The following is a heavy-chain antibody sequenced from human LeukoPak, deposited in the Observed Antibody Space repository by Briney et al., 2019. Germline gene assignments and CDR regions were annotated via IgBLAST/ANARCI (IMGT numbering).Heavy chain of an antibody. J-gene: IGHJ4*02. CDR2: IYYSGST. V-gene: IGHV4-59*11. CDR3: ASSKWGSYYFDY. D-gene: IGHD7-27*01. CDR1: GGSISSHY. Sequence: SETLSLTCTVSGGSISSHYWSWIRQPPGKGLEWIGYIYYSGSTNYNPSLKSRVTISVDTSKNQFSLKLSSVTAADTAVYYCASSKWGSYYFDYWSQGTLVTVSS.